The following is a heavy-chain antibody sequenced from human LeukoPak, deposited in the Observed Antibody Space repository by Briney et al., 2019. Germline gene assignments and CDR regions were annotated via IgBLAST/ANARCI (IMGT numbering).Heavy chain of an antibody. CDR2: IYTSGST. CDR3: ARRFYSNYEAYYYYYMDV. Sequence: SETLSFTCTVSGGSISSYYWSWIRQPPGKGLEWIGYIYTSGSTNYNPSLKSRVTISVDTSKNQFSLKLSSVTAADTAVYYCARRFYSNYEAYYYYYMDVWGKGTTVTVSS. D-gene: IGHD4-11*01. J-gene: IGHJ6*03. CDR1: GGSISSYY. V-gene: IGHV4-4*09.